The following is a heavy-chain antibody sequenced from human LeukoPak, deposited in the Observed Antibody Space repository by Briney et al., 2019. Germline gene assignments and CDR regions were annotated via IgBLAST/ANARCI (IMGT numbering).Heavy chain of an antibody. CDR2: INPNSGGT. Sequence: ASVKVSCKASGYTFTGYYMHWVRQAPGQGLEWMGWINPNSGGTNYAQKFQGRVTMTRDTSISTAYMELSRLRSDDTAVYYCARGLVVLVVAADAFDIWGQGTMVTVSS. D-gene: IGHD2-15*01. CDR3: ARGLVVLVVAADAFDI. CDR1: GYTFTGYY. V-gene: IGHV1-2*02. J-gene: IGHJ3*02.